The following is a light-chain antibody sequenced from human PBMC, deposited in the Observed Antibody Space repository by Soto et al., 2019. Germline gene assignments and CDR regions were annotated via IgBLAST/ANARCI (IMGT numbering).Light chain of an antibody. CDR2: AAS. CDR3: QQYYSYPWT. V-gene: IGKV1-8*01. Sequence: AIRMTQSPSSFSASTGDRVTITCRASQGISSYLAWYQQKPGKAPKLLIYAASTLQSGVPSRFSGSGSGTDLTLTISCLQSEDFANYYCQQYYSYPWTFGQGTKVEIK. J-gene: IGKJ1*01. CDR1: QGISSY.